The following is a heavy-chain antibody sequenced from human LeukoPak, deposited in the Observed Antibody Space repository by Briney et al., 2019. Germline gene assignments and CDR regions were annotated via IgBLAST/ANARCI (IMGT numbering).Heavy chain of an antibody. CDR3: ARQTGSGLFTLP. CDR1: GGSFSRYY. CDR2: INHSGSA. V-gene: IGHV4-34*01. D-gene: IGHD3/OR15-3a*01. J-gene: IGHJ4*02. Sequence: SETLSLTCAVYGGSFSRYYWTWIRQPPGKGLEWIGEINHSGSANYNPSLKSRVTISIDTSKNQISLRLTSVTATDTAMYYCARQTGSGLFTLPGGQGTLVTVSS.